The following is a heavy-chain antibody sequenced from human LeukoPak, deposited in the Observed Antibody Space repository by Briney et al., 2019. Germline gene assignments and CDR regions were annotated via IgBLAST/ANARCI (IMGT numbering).Heavy chain of an antibody. CDR2: IKQDGSEE. CDR3: ARDLPIYYDSSGSPFDY. CDR1: GFTFSSYW. J-gene: IGHJ4*02. V-gene: IGHV3-7*01. D-gene: IGHD3-22*01. Sequence: PGGSLILSCAASGFTFSSYWMSWVRQAPGKGLEWVANIKQDGSEEYYVDSVKGRFTISRDNAKNSLYLQMNSLRAEDTAVYYCARDLPIYYDSSGSPFDYWGQGTLVTVSS.